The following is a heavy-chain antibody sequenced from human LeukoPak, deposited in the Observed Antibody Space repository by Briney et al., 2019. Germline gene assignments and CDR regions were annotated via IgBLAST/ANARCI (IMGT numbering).Heavy chain of an antibody. CDR1: GFSFSRSY. D-gene: IGHD2-21*02. V-gene: IGHV3-7*01. CDR2: IKQDGVDK. CDR3: SPLAYCGGDCYL. J-gene: IGHJ4*02. Sequence: GGSLRLSCAASGFSFSRSYMNWVRQAPGKGLEWVATIKQDGVDKYYVDSVKGRFTISRDTAKNSLFLQMNSLRAEDTAVYYCSPLAYCGGDCYLWGQGTLVTVSS.